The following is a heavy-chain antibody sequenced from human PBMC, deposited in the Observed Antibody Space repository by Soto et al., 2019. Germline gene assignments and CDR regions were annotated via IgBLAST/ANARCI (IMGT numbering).Heavy chain of an antibody. CDR2: ISAHNGNT. J-gene: IGHJ4*02. Sequence: ASVKVSCKASGYTFTSYGISWVRQAPGQGLEWMGWISAHNGNTNYAQKLQGRVTMTTDTSTSTAHMELRSLRSDDTAVYYCARRGGLRAVAGNFDYWGQGTLVTVSS. V-gene: IGHV1-18*01. CDR3: ARRGGLRAVAGNFDY. D-gene: IGHD6-19*01. CDR1: GYTFTSYG.